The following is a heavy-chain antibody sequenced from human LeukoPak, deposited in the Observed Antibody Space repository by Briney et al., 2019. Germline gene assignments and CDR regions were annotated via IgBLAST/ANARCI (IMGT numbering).Heavy chain of an antibody. CDR3: ARDPLYCSSTSCQDLDY. J-gene: IGHJ4*02. Sequence: GGSLRLSCAASGFTFSDYGMNWVRQAPGKGLEWLSYISSTSSTIYYADSVKGRFTISRDNAKDSLYLQMNSLRAEDTAVYYCARDPLYCSSTSCQDLDYWGQGTLVTVSS. CDR1: GFTFSDYG. V-gene: IGHV3-48*01. D-gene: IGHD2-2*01. CDR2: ISSTSSTI.